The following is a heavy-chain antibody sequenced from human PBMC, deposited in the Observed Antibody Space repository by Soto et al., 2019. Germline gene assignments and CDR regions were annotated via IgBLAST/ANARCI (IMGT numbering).Heavy chain of an antibody. V-gene: IGHV1-69*13. D-gene: IGHD6-19*01. J-gene: IGHJ6*02. CDR3: ARSIAVAGTVVYYGMDV. CDR1: GGTFSSYA. CDR2: IIPIFGTA. Sequence: GASVKVSCKASGGTFSSYAISWVRQAPGQGLEWMGGIIPIFGTANYAQKFQGRVTITADESTSTAYMELSSLRSEDTAVYYCARSIAVAGTVVYYGMDVWGQGTTVTV.